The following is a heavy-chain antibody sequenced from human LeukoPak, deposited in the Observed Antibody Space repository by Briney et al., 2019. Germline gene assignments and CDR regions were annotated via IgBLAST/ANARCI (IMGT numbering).Heavy chain of an antibody. D-gene: IGHD2-15*01. CDR1: GLTLSNVW. CDR3: AHGSAQYYEY. Sequence: GGSLRLSCAASGLTLSNVWMNWVRQAPGKGLEWVGRIRSQTAGGTTDFAAPVKGRFSISRDDSKNSLYLQMNSLTSEDTAVYYCAHGSAQYYEYWGQGTLVTVSS. V-gene: IGHV3-15*07. J-gene: IGHJ1*01. CDR2: IRSQTAGGTT.